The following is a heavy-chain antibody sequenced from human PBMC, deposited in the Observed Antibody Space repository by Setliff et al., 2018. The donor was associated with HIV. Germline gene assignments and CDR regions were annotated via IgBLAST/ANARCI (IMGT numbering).Heavy chain of an antibody. Sequence: SETLSLTCAVYGGSFTNYFWSWIRQSPGKGLEWIGEINHSGRTKYNPSFKSRVTMSVDTSKDQFSLKLKSVTAADTAVYYCAREDTTGYYSLSAFDIWGQGTLVTVSS. D-gene: IGHD3-22*01. J-gene: IGHJ3*02. CDR1: GGSFTNYF. CDR3: AREDTTGYYSLSAFDI. V-gene: IGHV4-34*01. CDR2: INHSGRT.